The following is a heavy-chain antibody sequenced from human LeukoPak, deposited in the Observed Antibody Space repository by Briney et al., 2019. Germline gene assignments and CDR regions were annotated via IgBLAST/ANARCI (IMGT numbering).Heavy chain of an antibody. V-gene: IGHV1-69*13. CDR2: IIPIFGTA. D-gene: IGHD7-27*01. Sequence: GPSVKGSSKASGGPFSSYAISWGRRAPGQGVEWMGGIIPIFGTANYSQKFKGRVTITAEESTSTAYMELSSLRSEYTAVYCCARNPDWGWEPDYYYYMDVWGKGTTVTVSS. CDR3: ARNPDWGWEPDYYYYMDV. CDR1: GGPFSSYA. J-gene: IGHJ6*03.